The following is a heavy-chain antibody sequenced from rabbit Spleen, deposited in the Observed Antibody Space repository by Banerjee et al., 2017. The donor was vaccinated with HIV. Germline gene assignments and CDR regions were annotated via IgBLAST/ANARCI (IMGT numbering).Heavy chain of an antibody. Sequence: QSLEESGGDLVKPGASLTLTCTASGVSFSSNVYMCWVRQAPGKGLEWIACIDTGGSGFTYFASWAKGRFTISKTSSTTVTLQMTSLTAADTATYFCARDTGSSFSSYGMDLWGQGTLVTVS. D-gene: IGHD8-1*01. CDR3: ARDTGSSFSSYGMDL. V-gene: IGHV1S40*01. J-gene: IGHJ6*01. CDR1: GVSFSSNVY. CDR2: IDTGGSGFT.